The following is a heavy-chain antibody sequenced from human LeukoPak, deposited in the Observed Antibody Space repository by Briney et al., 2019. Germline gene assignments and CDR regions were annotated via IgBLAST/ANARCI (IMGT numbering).Heavy chain of an antibody. V-gene: IGHV3-30*04. CDR2: ISYDRSNK. D-gene: IGHD6-13*01. CDR3: ARSVAYSSSWYAGTPIDY. J-gene: IGHJ4*02. CDR1: GFTFSSYA. Sequence: GGSLRLSCAASGFTFSSYAMHWVRQAPGKGLEWVAVISYDRSNKYYADSVKGRFTISRDNSKNTLYLQMNSLRAEDTAVYYCARSVAYSSSWYAGTPIDYWGQGTLVTVSS.